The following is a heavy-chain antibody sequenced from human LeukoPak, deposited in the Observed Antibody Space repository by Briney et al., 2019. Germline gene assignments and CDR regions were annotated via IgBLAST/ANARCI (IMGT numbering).Heavy chain of an antibody. D-gene: IGHD6-13*01. CDR2: ISYSGRT. V-gene: IGHV4-59*01. CDR3: ARSSSWYRGVWVDAFDI. CDR1: GGSIDTYY. Sequence: SETLSLTCTVSGGSIDTYYWSWIRQPPGRGLEWVGYISYSGRTNYNPSLKSRVTISIDTSKSQFSLKLVSVTAADSAVYYCARSSSWYRGVWVDAFDIWGQGTMVTVSS. J-gene: IGHJ3*02.